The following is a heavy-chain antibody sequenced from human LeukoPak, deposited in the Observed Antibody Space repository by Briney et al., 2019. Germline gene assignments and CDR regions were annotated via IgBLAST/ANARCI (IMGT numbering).Heavy chain of an antibody. CDR2: IYSSGTT. CDR1: GGSICSYY. D-gene: IGHD3-9*01. Sequence: SGTLSLTCTVSGGSICSYYWSWIRRPPGKGLEWIGYIYSSGTTNNNPSLESRVTISVDTSKNRFSLKLSSVTAADTAVYYCARQRYDTLTGHNWFDPWGQGTLVTVSS. J-gene: IGHJ5*02. V-gene: IGHV4-59*08. CDR3: ARQRYDTLTGHNWFDP.